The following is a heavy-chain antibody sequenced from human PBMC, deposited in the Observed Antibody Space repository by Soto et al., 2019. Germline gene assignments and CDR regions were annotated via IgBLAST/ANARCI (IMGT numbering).Heavy chain of an antibody. J-gene: IGHJ6*03. CDR1: GYSFTSYW. CDR2: IYPGDSDT. D-gene: IGHD2-15*01. CDR3: ARGYCSGGSCYPPYYYYYYMDV. V-gene: IGHV5-51*01. Sequence: ESLKISCKGSGYSFTSYWIGWVRQMPGKGLEWMGIIYPGDSDTRYSPSFQGQVTISADKSISTAYLQWSSLKASDTAMYYCARGYCSGGSCYPPYYYYYYMDVWGKGTRVTVAS.